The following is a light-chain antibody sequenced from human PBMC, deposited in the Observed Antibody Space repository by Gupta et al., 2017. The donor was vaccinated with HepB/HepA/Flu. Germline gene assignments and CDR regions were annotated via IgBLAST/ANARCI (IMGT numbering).Light chain of an antibody. CDR3: QQDNNWPPWT. Sequence: EIVMTQSPATLSLSPGERATLSCRASQSVSSNLAWYQQKPGQAPRLLIYGASNRATGIPARFSGSGSGTEFTLTISSLQSEDFAVYYCQQDNNWPPWTFGQGTKVEIK. CDR2: GAS. J-gene: IGKJ1*01. CDR1: QSVSSN. V-gene: IGKV3-15*01.